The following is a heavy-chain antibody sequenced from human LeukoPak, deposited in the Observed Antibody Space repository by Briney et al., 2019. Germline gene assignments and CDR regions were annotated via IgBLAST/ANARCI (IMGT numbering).Heavy chain of an antibody. V-gene: IGHV4-38-2*01. J-gene: IGHJ5*02. D-gene: IGHD1-26*01. CDR2: ISHSGTS. CDR1: GYPISSGYY. CDR3: ARREDSAEWGNWFDP. Sequence: SETLSLTCVVSGYPISSGYYWDWIRQFPGKGLEWIGSISHSGTSYYNPSLKSRVTISVDTSKNQFSLKLTSVTAADTAVYHCARREDSAEWGNWFDPWGQGTLVTVSS.